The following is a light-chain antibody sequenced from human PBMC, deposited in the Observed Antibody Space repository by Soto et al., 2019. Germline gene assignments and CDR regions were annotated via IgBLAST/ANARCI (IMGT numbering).Light chain of an antibody. Sequence: SYELTQPPSVSVSPGQTARITCSGDKLGEKFACWYQQRPGQSPVVVIYEDKKRPSAIPERFSGSSSGNTATLTISGTEAMDEADYYCQTWDNNTVIFGGGTKLTVL. J-gene: IGLJ2*01. CDR1: KLGEKF. V-gene: IGLV3-1*01. CDR2: EDK. CDR3: QTWDNNTVI.